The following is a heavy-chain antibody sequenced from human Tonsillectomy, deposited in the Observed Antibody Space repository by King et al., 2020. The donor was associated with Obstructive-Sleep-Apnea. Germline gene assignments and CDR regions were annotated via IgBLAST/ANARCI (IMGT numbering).Heavy chain of an antibody. CDR1: DGSISSHY. CDR2: IYYTGST. Sequence: VQLQESGPGLVKPSETLSLICTVSDGSISSHYWSWIRQPPGKGLEWIGYIYYTGSTSYNPSLKNRVAMSVDTSKNQFSLKLTSVTAADTAVYYCARWGPQYCIGGSCYSYFDYWGQGTLVTVSS. CDR3: ARWGPQYCIGGSCYSYFDY. V-gene: IGHV4-59*08. D-gene: IGHD2-15*01. J-gene: IGHJ4*02.